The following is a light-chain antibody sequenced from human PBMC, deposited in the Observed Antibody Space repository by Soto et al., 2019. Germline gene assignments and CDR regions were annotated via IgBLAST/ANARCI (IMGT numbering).Light chain of an antibody. CDR3: QQYGKSPRFFI. J-gene: IGKJ3*01. CDR2: DAS. Sequence: EIVLTQSPGTLSLSPGERATLSCRASQSVSSSYLAWYQQKPGQAPRLLIYDASSRATGIPDKFSGSGSGSDFSLTISRLEPEDSAMYYCQQYGKSPRFFIFGPGTKVDIK. CDR1: QSVSSSY. V-gene: IGKV3-20*01.